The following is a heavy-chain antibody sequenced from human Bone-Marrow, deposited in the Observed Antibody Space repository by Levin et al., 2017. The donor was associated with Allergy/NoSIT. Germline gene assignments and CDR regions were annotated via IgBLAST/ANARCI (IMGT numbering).Heavy chain of an antibody. CDR1: GFTFSSYA. CDR3: ARDSYYYGSTYYY. CDR2: ISYDGSNK. V-gene: IGHV3-30*04. D-gene: IGHD3-10*01. J-gene: IGHJ4*02. Sequence: PGGSLRLSCAASGFTFSSYAMHWVRQAPGKGLEWVAVISYDGSNKYYADSVKGRFTISRDNSKNTLYLQMNSLRAEDTAVYYCARDSYYYGSTYYYWGQGTLVTVSS.